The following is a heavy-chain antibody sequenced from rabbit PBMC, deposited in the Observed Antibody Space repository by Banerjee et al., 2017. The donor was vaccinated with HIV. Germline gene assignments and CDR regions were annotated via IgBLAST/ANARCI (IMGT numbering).Heavy chain of an antibody. CDR1: GFDFSSYS. V-gene: IGHV1S7*01. Sequence: QLVESGGGLVQPGGSLKLSCKASGFDFSSYSMTWVRQAPGKGLEWIGYIDPVFGSTYYASWVNGRFTISSHNAQNTLYLQLNSLTGADTATYFCARDLAGSRENFNLWGQGTLVTVS. D-gene: IGHD4-2*01. CDR2: IDPVFGST. J-gene: IGHJ4*01. CDR3: ARDLAGSRENFNL.